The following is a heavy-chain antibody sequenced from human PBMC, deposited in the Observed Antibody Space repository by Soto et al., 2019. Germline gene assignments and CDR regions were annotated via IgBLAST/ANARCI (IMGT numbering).Heavy chain of an antibody. J-gene: IGHJ4*02. CDR1: GGSIRSYY. Sequence: SETLSLTCTVSGGSIRSYYWSWIRQPPGKGLEWIGYIYYSGSTNYNPSLKSRVTISVNTSKNQFSLKLNSMTAADTAVYYCARHNYGSGSTYFDYWGQGTLVTVSS. CDR3: ARHNYGSGSTYFDY. D-gene: IGHD3-10*01. V-gene: IGHV4-59*08. CDR2: IYYSGST.